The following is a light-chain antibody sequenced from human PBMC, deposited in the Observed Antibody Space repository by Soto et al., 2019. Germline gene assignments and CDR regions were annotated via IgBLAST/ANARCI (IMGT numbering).Light chain of an antibody. V-gene: IGLV2-14*01. J-gene: IGLJ3*02. CDR2: EVS. CDR1: SSDIGSNNY. Sequence: SALTQPPSASGSPGQSVTISCTGTSSDIGSNNYVSWFQQRPGKAPTLIIYEVSNRPSGVSTHFSGSKSGNTASLTISGLLPEDEAEYYCSSYTTTTRLFGGGTKLTVL. CDR3: SSYTTTTRL.